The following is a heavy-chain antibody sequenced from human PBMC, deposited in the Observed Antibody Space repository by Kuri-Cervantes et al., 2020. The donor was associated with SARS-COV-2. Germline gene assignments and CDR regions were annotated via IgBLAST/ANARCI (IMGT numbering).Heavy chain of an antibody. CDR2: IKQGGSEV. Sequence: GESLKISCAASGFSLSDYWMSWVRQAPGKGLEWVANIKQGGSEVHYVDSVKGRFTISKDGAKNSLYLQMNNLRAEDTAVYFCASVSTMGVSLDWGQGTLVTVSS. D-gene: IGHD5-24*01. V-gene: IGHV3-7*03. CDR3: ASVSTMGVSLD. J-gene: IGHJ4*02. CDR1: GFSLSDYW.